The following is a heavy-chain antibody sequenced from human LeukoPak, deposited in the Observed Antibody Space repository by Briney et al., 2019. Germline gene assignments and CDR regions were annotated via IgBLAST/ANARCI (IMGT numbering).Heavy chain of an antibody. J-gene: IGHJ4*02. CDR3: AKVGTEWNISGWLNY. Sequence: GGSLRLSCAASGFTFSSYWMHWVRQAPGKGLVWVSRINSDGSSTSYADSVKGRFTISRDNSKNTLYLQMNSLRAEDTAVYYCAKVGTEWNISGWLNYWGQGTLVTVSS. V-gene: IGHV3-74*01. CDR1: GFTFSSYW. CDR2: INSDGSST. D-gene: IGHD6-19*01.